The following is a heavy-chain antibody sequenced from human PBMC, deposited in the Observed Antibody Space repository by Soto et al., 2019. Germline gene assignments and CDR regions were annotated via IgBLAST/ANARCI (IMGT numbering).Heavy chain of an antibody. Sequence: PGGSLRLSCAASGFTVSSNYMSWVRQAPGKGLEWVSVIYSGGSTYYADSVKGRFTISRDNSKNTLYLQMNSLRAEDTAVYYCAIDRRGYSYDGMDVWGQGTTVTVSS. D-gene: IGHD5-18*01. V-gene: IGHV3-53*01. J-gene: IGHJ6*02. CDR2: IYSGGST. CDR3: AIDRRGYSYDGMDV. CDR1: GFTVSSNY.